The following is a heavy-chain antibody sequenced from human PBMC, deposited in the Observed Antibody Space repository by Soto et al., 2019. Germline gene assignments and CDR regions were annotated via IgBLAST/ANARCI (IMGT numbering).Heavy chain of an antibody. CDR3: VHHGGDPYYHDF. V-gene: IGHV4-4*02. Sequence: QVQLQESGPGLVNPSGTLPLTCAVSGGSLSSSSWWSWVRQPPGKALEWLGEIYYSGSTKYNPSLNSRVTISADQSKNDFSLRLSSVTAADTAVYYCVHHGGDPYYHDFWGQGMLVTVSS. D-gene: IGHD4-17*01. J-gene: IGHJ4*02. CDR2: IYYSGST. CDR1: GGSLSSSSW.